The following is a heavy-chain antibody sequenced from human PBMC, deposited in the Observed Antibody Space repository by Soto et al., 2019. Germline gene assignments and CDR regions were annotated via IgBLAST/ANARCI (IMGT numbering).Heavy chain of an antibody. Sequence: QVQLVESGGGVVQPGRSLRLSCAASGFTFSSYAMHWVRQAPGKGLEWVAVISYDGSNKYYADSVKGRFTISRDNSKNTLYLQMNSLRAEDTAVYYCARVLPGIAVPGEYYFDYWGQGTLVPVSS. CDR3: ARVLPGIAVPGEYYFDY. CDR1: GFTFSSYA. CDR2: ISYDGSNK. V-gene: IGHV3-30*04. J-gene: IGHJ4*02. D-gene: IGHD6-19*01.